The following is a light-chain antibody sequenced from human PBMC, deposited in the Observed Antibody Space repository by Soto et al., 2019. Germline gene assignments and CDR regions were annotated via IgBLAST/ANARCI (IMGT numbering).Light chain of an antibody. Sequence: EVVLMQSPGTLSLSPGERATLSCRVSQTVSRSYLAWYQQKPGQAPRLLIYGASSRATGIPDRFSGSGSRTDFALIISRLEPEDFAVYYCQHYGSSLLTFGGGTKVEI. V-gene: IGKV3-20*01. J-gene: IGKJ4*01. CDR2: GAS. CDR3: QHYGSSLLT. CDR1: QTVSRSY.